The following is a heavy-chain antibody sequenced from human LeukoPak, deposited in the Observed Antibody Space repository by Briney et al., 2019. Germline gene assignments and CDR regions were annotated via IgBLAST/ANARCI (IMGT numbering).Heavy chain of an antibody. J-gene: IGHJ4*02. Sequence: SVKVSCKASVGTFSSYAISWVRQAPARGLEWMGGIIPIFGTAHYAHKFPGRVTLNTDESTSTAYMGLRSLGSEDTAVYYCARGAIVGATHFDYWGQGTLVTVSS. CDR2: IIPIFGTA. D-gene: IGHD1-26*01. CDR3: ARGAIVGATHFDY. V-gene: IGHV1-69*05. CDR1: VGTFSSYA.